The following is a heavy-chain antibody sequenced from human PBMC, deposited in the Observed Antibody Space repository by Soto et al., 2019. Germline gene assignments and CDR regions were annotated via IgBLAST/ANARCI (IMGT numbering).Heavy chain of an antibody. V-gene: IGHV4-39*01. CDR1: GGSISSSSYY. CDR2: IYYSGST. J-gene: IGHJ5*02. D-gene: IGHD4-4*01. Sequence: SETLSLTCTVSGGSISSSSYYWGWIRQPPGKGLEWIGSIYYSGSTYYNPSLKSRVTISVDTSKNQFSLKLSSVTAADTAVYYCARPYSNYENWFDPWGQGTLVTVS. CDR3: ARPYSNYENWFDP.